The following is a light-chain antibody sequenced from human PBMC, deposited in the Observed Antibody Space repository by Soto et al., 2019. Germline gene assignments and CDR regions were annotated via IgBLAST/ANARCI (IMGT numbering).Light chain of an antibody. CDR3: CSYAGGRTLVV. Sequence: QSVLTQPASVSGSPGQSISISCTGTSSDVGSYHLVSWYQHHPGKAPKLMIYEGNKRPSGVSYRFSGSKSGNTASLTISGLQAEDEADYYCCSYAGGRTLVVFGGGTKLTVL. CDR2: EGN. CDR1: SSDVGSYHL. V-gene: IGLV2-23*01. J-gene: IGLJ2*01.